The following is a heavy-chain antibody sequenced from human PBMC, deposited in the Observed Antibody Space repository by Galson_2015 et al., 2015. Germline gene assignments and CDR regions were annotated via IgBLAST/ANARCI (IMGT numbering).Heavy chain of an antibody. J-gene: IGHJ4*02. D-gene: IGHD3-16*01. CDR1: GFTFSTYG. V-gene: IGHV3-33*01. CDR2: IWHDGSNK. Sequence: SLRLSCAASGFTFSTYGMQWVRQAPGKGLDWVAVIWHDGSNKYYADSVKGRFTISRDNPKNTLYLQMNSLRAEDTAVYYCARGLNLRTLDYWGQGALVTVSS. CDR3: ARGLNLRTLDY.